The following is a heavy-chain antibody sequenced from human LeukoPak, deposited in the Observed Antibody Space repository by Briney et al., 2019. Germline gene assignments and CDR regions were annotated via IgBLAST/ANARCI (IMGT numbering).Heavy chain of an antibody. CDR1: GFTFSSYA. CDR2: ISGGGSST. V-gene: IGHV3-23*01. J-gene: IGHJ4*02. Sequence: PGGSLRLSCAASGFTFSSYAMSWVRQAPGKGLEWVSLISGGGSSTYYADSVKGRFTISRDNSKNTLYLQMNSLRAEDTAVYYCAKPPRGYSWYFDYWGQGTLVTVSS. D-gene: IGHD5-18*01. CDR3: AKPPRGYSWYFDY.